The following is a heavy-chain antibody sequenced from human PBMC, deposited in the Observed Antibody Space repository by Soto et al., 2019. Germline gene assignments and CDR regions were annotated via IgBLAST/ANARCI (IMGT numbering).Heavy chain of an antibody. CDR2: ASYDGTYK. CDR3: ARGGDVLDY. J-gene: IGHJ4*02. Sequence: QVELVESGGGVVRPGKSLTVSCTGSGFVFGGFGMHWVRQTPGKGLEWLGMASYDGTYKYFADSVKGRFTISRDNGMNTVYSQMDTLNLGDTALYYCARGGDVLDYWGRGTLVTVSS. D-gene: IGHD3-16*01. V-gene: IGHV3-30*03. CDR1: GFVFGGFG.